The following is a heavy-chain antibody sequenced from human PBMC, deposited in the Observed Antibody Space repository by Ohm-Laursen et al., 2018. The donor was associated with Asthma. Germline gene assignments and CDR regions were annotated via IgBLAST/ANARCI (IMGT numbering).Heavy chain of an antibody. Sequence: SVKVSCKAAGYKFSSYGISWVRQAPGQGLEWMGWISAYNGNTNYAQKLQGRVTMTTDTSTSTAYMELRSLRSDDTAVYYCARVGGYGYCSSTSCYDFDYWGQGTLVTVSS. D-gene: IGHD2-2*03. CDR3: ARVGGYGYCSSTSCYDFDY. V-gene: IGHV1-18*04. J-gene: IGHJ4*02. CDR1: GYKFSSYG. CDR2: ISAYNGNT.